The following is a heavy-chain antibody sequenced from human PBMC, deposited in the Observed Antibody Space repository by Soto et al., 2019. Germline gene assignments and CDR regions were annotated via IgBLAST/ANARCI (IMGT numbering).Heavy chain of an antibody. Sequence: SETLSLTCAVSCRSISSYYLSCIRQPPGNGLEWIGYIYYSGSTSYNPSLKSRVTISVDTSKNQFSLKLASMTAADKAGYYVGRKKAMGTTFFYSWGQGALVTVSS. J-gene: IGHJ4*01. CDR1: CRSISSYY. CDR3: GRKKAMGTTFFYS. D-gene: IGHD1-26*01. CDR2: IYYSGST. V-gene: IGHV4-59*08.